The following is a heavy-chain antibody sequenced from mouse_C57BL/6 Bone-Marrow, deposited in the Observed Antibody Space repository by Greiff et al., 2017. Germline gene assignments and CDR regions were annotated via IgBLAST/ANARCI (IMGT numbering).Heavy chain of an antibody. CDR1: GYTFTSYW. J-gene: IGHJ1*03. V-gene: IGHV1-50*01. Sequence: VKLQQPGAELVKPGASVKLSCKASGYTFTSYWMQWVKQRPGQGLEWIGEIDPSDSYTNYNQKFKGKATLTVDTSSRPAYMQLSSLTSEDSAVFYGASPLRPYWYFDVWGTGTTVTVSS. D-gene: IGHD2-12*01. CDR3: ASPLRPYWYFDV. CDR2: IDPSDSYT.